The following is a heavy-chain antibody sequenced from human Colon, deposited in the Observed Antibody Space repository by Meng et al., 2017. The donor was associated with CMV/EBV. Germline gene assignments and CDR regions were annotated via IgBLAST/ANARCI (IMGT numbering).Heavy chain of an antibody. CDR3: VRESWYFDF. Sequence: VQLVNAGTVVKKPGASVTGSCKHCGHTFTANHLHWVRQAPGQGLEWMGWIYPQDGGTYFAQKFQDRVTLTRDTSITTAYMELSGLTSDDTAIYYCVRESWYFDFWGEGTLVTVSS. CDR1: GHTFTANH. V-gene: IGHV1-2*02. J-gene: IGHJ4*02. CDR2: IYPQDGGT. D-gene: IGHD6-13*01.